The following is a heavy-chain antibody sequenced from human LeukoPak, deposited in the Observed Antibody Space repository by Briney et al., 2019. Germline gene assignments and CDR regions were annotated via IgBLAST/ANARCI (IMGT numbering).Heavy chain of an antibody. Sequence: ASVKDSCKASGYTFTGYYMHWVRQVPGQGLEWMGWINPNSGGTNYAQKFQGRVTMTRDTSISTAYMELSRLRSDDTAVYYCARDIYGSYLAHAYWGQGTLVTVSS. V-gene: IGHV1-2*02. CDR1: GYTFTGYY. J-gene: IGHJ4*02. D-gene: IGHD1-26*01. CDR3: ARDIYGSYLAHAY. CDR2: INPNSGGT.